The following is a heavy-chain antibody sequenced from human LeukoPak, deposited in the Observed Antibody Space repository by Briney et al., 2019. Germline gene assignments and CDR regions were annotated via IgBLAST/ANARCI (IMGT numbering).Heavy chain of an antibody. CDR3: ARVVETGVFDY. D-gene: IGHD5-24*01. V-gene: IGHV3-7*02. Sequence: GGSLRLSCAASGFTFRSYWMTWVRQTPGKGLEWVANIKQDGGEKYYVASVKGRFTISRDNAKNSLYLQMNSLRAEDTAVYYCARVVETGVFDYWGQGTLVTVSS. CDR2: IKQDGGEK. CDR1: GFTFRSYW. J-gene: IGHJ4*02.